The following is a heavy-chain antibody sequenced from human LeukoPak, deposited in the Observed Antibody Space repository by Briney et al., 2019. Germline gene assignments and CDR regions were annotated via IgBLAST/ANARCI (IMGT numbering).Heavy chain of an antibody. J-gene: IGHJ6*02. CDR2: ISSSSSYM. CDR3: ARDRDVPAIGMDV. CDR1: GFTFSSYS. V-gene: IGHV3-21*06. Sequence: AGGSLRLSCAASGFTFSSYSMNWVRQAPGKGLEWVSSISSSSSYMYYADSVKGRLTISRDNAKNSLYLQMNSLRAEDTAVYYCARDRDVPAIGMDVWGQGTTVTVSS.